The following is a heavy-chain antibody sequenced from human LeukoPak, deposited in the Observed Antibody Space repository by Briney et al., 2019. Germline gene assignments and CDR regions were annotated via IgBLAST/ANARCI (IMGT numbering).Heavy chain of an antibody. D-gene: IGHD2-21*02. Sequence: GESLKFSCKGSGYSFTNYWTGWVRQMPGKVLKWMGIIYPGDSDTRYSPSFQGQVTISADKSISTAYLQWRSLKASDTAMYYCASGAYCGGDCYSGAFDIWGQGTMVTVSS. CDR1: GYSFTNYW. CDR2: IYPGDSDT. V-gene: IGHV5-51*01. CDR3: ASGAYCGGDCYSGAFDI. J-gene: IGHJ3*02.